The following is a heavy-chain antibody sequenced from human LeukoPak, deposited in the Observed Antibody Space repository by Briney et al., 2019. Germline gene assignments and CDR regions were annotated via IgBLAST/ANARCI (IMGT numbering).Heavy chain of an antibody. CDR1: GGSISSYY. CDR3: ARGDEAVVAATSFDY. CDR2: IYYSGST. J-gene: IGHJ4*02. V-gene: IGHV4-59*01. Sequence: KPSETLSPTCTVSGGSISSYYWSWTRQPPGKGLEWIGYIYYSGSTNYNPSLKSRVTISVDTSKNQFSLKLSSVTAADTAVYYCARGDEAVVAATSFDYWGQGTLVTVSS. D-gene: IGHD2-15*01.